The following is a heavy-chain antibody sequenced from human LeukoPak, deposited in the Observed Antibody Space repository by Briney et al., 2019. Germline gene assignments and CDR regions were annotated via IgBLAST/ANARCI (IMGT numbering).Heavy chain of an antibody. V-gene: IGHV3-23*01. Sequence: GGSLRLSCAASGFTFSSYAMSWVRQAPGKGLEWVSSISASGGGTYYADSVKGRFTISRDNSKNTLYLQMNSLRAEDTAVYYCASSRYGDYEYYFDYWGQGTLVTVSS. D-gene: IGHD4-17*01. CDR1: GFTFSSYA. CDR3: ASSRYGDYEYYFDY. J-gene: IGHJ4*02. CDR2: ISASGGGT.